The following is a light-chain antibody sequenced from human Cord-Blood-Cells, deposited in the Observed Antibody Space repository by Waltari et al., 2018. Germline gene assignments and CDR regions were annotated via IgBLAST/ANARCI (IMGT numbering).Light chain of an antibody. J-gene: IGLJ1*01. Sequence: QSALTQPRSASGSPGHSVTISRTGTSSDVGGSNYVSWYQKHPGTAPILMIYDVSKRPSGVPDRFSGSKSGNTASLTISGLQAEDEADYYCCSYAGSYTYVFGTGTKVTVL. V-gene: IGLV2-11*01. CDR3: CSYAGSYTYV. CDR1: SSDVGGSNY. CDR2: DVS.